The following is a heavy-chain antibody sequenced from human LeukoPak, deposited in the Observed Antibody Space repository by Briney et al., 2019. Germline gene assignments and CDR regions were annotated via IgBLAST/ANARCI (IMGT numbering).Heavy chain of an antibody. CDR3: ARHSSSWYYFDY. CDR1: DVSISSGIYY. J-gene: IGHJ4*02. CDR2: ISYGGTT. V-gene: IGHV4-39*01. Sequence: SETLSLTCSVSDVSISSGIYYWGWIRQPPGMGLEWIGSISYGGTTFYTPSLKSRGTISVDTSKNQFSLKLNSLTATDTAIYYCARHSSSWYYFDYWAQGILVTVSS. D-gene: IGHD6-13*01.